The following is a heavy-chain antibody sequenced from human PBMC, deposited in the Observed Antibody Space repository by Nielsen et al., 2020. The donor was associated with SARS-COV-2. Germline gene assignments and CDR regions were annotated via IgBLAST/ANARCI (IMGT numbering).Heavy chain of an antibody. CDR2: IKSKTDGGTT. V-gene: IGHV3-15*01. CDR3: ARSSPVAGTYYYYGMDV. CDR1: GFTFSNAW. D-gene: IGHD1/OR15-1a*01. Sequence: GGSLRLSCAASGFTFSNAWMSWVRQAPGKGLEWVGRIKSKTDGGTTDYAAPVKGRFTISRDDSKNTLYLQMNSLKTEDTAVYYCARSSPVAGTYYYYGMDVWGQGTTVTVSS. J-gene: IGHJ6*02.